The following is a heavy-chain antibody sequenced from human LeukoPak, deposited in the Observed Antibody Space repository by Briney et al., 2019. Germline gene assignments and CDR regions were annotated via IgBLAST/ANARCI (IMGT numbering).Heavy chain of an antibody. CDR3: AILNDPFDY. Sequence: GGSLRLSCAASGFTFSDYYMSWVRQAPGKGLEWVSVTYSGGSTYYADSVKGRFTISRDNSKNTLYLQMNSLRAEDTAVYYCAILNDPFDYWGQGTLVTVSS. V-gene: IGHV3-66*01. CDR1: GFTFSDYY. D-gene: IGHD1-1*01. J-gene: IGHJ4*02. CDR2: TYSGGST.